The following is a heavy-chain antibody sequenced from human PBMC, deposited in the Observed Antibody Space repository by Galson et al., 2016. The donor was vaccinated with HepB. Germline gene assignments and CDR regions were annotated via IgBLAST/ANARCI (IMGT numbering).Heavy chain of an antibody. J-gene: IGHJ4*02. D-gene: IGHD4-23*01. Sequence: SLRLSCAASGFTFNRYGMNWVRQVPGKGLEFVAIISYDGTTNYYKDSVRGRFTISRDNSKNTLYLQISGLKFEDTGVYYCARAKDYGGKGDYFDYWGQGSLVTVSS. CDR3: ARAKDYGGKGDYFDY. CDR2: ISYDGTTN. CDR1: GFTFNRYG. V-gene: IGHV3-30*03.